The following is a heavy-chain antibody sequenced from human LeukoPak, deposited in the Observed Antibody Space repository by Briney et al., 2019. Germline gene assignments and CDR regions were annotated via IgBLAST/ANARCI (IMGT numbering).Heavy chain of an antibody. D-gene: IGHD2-15*01. CDR3: AKNGDRGAYCSGGTCYPYYYYNMDV. V-gene: IGHV4-34*01. CDR1: GGSFSGYY. Sequence: SGTLSLTCAVYGGSFSGYYWSWIRQPPGKGLEWIGEINHSGSTNYNPSLKSRVTISVDTSKNQFSLKLSSVTAEDTAIYSCAKNGDRGAYCSGGTCYPYYYYNMDVWGKGTTVTISS. J-gene: IGHJ6*03. CDR2: INHSGST.